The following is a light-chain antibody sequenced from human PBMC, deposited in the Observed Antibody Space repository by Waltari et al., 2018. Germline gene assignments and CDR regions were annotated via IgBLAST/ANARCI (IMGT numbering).Light chain of an antibody. CDR1: QSVGKY. Sequence: VLTQSPGTLSLSPGERATLSCRASQSVGKYLAWYQQKPGQAPRLLIYDTSTRATGIPDRFSGSGSGTDFSLTISRLEPEDFAVYYCQQYVSLPATFGQGTKVQIK. CDR2: DTS. V-gene: IGKV3-20*01. CDR3: QQYVSLPAT. J-gene: IGKJ1*01.